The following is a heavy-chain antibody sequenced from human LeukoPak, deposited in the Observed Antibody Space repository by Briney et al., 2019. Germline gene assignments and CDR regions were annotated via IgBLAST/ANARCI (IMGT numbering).Heavy chain of an antibody. J-gene: IGHJ4*02. Sequence: SETLSLTCTVSGGSISPHYWSWIRQPPGKGLEWLGYIYYSGNTEYKPSLKSRVAMSVDTSKNQFSLRLSSVTAADTAVYYCARSTGSTMFIDYWGQGTLVTVSS. D-gene: IGHD3-10*02. CDR3: ARSTGSTMFIDY. V-gene: IGHV4-59*11. CDR1: GGSISPHY. CDR2: IYYSGNT.